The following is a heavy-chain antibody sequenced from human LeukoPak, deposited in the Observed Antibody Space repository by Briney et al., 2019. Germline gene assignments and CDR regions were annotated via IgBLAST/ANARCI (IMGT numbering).Heavy chain of an antibody. CDR2: ISSSSSYI. D-gene: IGHD1/OR15-1a*01. V-gene: IGHV3-21*01. Sequence: GGSLRLSCAASGFTLITYEMNWVRQAPGKGLEWVSSISSSSSYIYYADSVKGRFTISRDNAKNSLYLQMSSLRAEDTAVYYCAREGTTDDAFDIWGQGTMVTVSS. J-gene: IGHJ3*02. CDR3: AREGTTDDAFDI. CDR1: GFTLITYE.